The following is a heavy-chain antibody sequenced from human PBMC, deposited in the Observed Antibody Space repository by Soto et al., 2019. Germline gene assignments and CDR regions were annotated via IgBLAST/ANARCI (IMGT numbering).Heavy chain of an antibody. CDR3: AKDRVFGVVITHDNWFDP. Sequence: ASVKVSCKASGYTFTGYYMHWVRQAPGQGLEWMGWINPNSGGTNYAQKFQGWVTMTRDTSISTAYMELSRLRSDDTAVYYCAKDRVFGVVITHDNWFDPWGQGTLVTVSS. CDR1: GYTFTGYY. J-gene: IGHJ5*02. CDR2: INPNSGGT. V-gene: IGHV1-2*04. D-gene: IGHD3-3*01.